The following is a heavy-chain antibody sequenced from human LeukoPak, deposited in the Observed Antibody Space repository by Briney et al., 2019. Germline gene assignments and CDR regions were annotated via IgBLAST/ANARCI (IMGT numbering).Heavy chain of an antibody. CDR1: GFTFSSHA. CDR2: ISYDGRNK. Sequence: PGGSLRLSCAASGFTFSSHAMHWVRQAPGKGLEWVAVISYDGRNKYYADSVKGRFTISRDNSKNTLYLQMNSLRAEDTAVYYCARVRDCSGGSCFGGMDVWGQGTTVTVSS. V-gene: IGHV3-30*04. J-gene: IGHJ6*02. D-gene: IGHD2-15*01. CDR3: ARVRDCSGGSCFGGMDV.